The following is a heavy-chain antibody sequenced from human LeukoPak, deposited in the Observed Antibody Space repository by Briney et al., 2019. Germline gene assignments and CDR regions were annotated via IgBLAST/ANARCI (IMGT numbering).Heavy chain of an antibody. D-gene: IGHD6-6*01. V-gene: IGHV4-59*01. CDR3: AREKGSHSSSSRFDY. CDR2: IYYSGST. J-gene: IGHJ4*02. Sequence: PSETLSLTCTVSGDSFSSYYWSWIRQPPGKGLEWIGYIYYSGSTNYNPSLKSRVTISVDTSKNQFSLKLSSVTAADTAVYYCAREKGSHSSSSRFDYWGQGTLVTVSS. CDR1: GDSFSSYY.